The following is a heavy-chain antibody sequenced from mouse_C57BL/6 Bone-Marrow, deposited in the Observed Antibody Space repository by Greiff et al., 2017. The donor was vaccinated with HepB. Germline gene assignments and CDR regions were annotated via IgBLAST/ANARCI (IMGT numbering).Heavy chain of an antibody. D-gene: IGHD1-1*01. CDR1: GYTFTGYW. CDR3: AREGRDLITTVVRDAMDY. Sequence: QVQLQQSGAELMKPGASVKLSCKATGYTFTGYWIEWVKQRPGHGLEWIGEILPGSGSTNYNEKFKGKATFTADTSSNTAYMQLSSLTTEDSAIYYCAREGRDLITTVVRDAMDYWGQGTSVTVSS. CDR2: ILPGSGST. V-gene: IGHV1-9*01. J-gene: IGHJ4*01.